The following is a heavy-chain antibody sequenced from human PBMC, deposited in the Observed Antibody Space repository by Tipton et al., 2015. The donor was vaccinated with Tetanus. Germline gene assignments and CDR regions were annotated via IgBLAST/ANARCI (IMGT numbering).Heavy chain of an antibody. CDR3: AREVPAAGHFDS. V-gene: IGHV4-39*07. CDR1: GGSLTSGSFY. Sequence: TLSLTCTVSGGSLTSGSFYWDWIRQPPGKGLEWIGNVYYNGNTLQNPSLKSRVTLSLDKSKNQFSLKLSSVTAADTAIYYCAREVPAAGHFDSWGQGTLVTVSS. J-gene: IGHJ4*02. CDR2: VYYNGNT. D-gene: IGHD2-2*01.